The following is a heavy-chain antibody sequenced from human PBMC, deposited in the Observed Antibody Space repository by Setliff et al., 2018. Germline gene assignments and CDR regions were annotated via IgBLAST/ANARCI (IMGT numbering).Heavy chain of an antibody. Sequence: SETLSLTCAVYGGSFSDYYWSWIRQSPGKGLEWIGEINHSGSTNYNPSLKTRVTISVDTSKNQFSLALSSVTAADTAVYYCARETTMTYYFYYMDVWGKGTTVTVSS. V-gene: IGHV4-34*01. CDR3: ARETTMTYYFYYMDV. CDR2: INHSGST. D-gene: IGHD4-17*01. CDR1: GGSFSDYY. J-gene: IGHJ6*03.